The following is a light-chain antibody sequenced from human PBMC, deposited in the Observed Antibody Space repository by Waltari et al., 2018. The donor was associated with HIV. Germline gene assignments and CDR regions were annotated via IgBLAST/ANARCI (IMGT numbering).Light chain of an antibody. V-gene: IGLV2-11*01. Sequence: QSALTPPRSVSGSPGQSAPISCPGSASDVAGYHYVSWYQQHPGKAPKLLIYDVNKRPSVVPDRFSGSKSGNTASLTISGLQTEDEADYYCCSYAGSSYVFGTETKVTVL. CDR3: CSYAGSSYV. J-gene: IGLJ1*01. CDR2: DVN. CDR1: ASDVAGYHY.